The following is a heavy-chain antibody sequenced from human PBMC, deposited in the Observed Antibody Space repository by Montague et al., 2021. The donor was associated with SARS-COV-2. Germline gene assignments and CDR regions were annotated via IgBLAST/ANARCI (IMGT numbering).Heavy chain of an antibody. J-gene: IGHJ6*02. CDR1: GFNFDEYG. CDR3: ARGNYDILTRYYSRDYYYGMDV. Sequence: SLRLSCAASGFNFDEYGMSWVRQAPGKGLEWVSGINWNGGSTGYXXSVKGRFTISRDNAKNSLYLQMNSLRAEDTALYYCARGNYDILTRYYSRDYYYGMDVWGQGTTVTVSS. D-gene: IGHD3-9*01. V-gene: IGHV3-20*04. CDR2: INWNGGST.